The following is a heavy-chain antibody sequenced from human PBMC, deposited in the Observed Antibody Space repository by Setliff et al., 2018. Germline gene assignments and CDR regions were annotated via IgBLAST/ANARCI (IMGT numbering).Heavy chain of an antibody. J-gene: IGHJ4*02. V-gene: IGHV4-4*08. Sequence: PSETLSLTCAVYGGSFSDSYWSWIRQPPGKGLEWIGHILTTGSTNYNPSLESRIAISADTSRDRFSLRLTSVTAADTAIYYCARFCGTSNCQHAPLFDYWGQGILVTV. CDR1: GGSFSDSY. CDR3: ARFCGTSNCQHAPLFDY. D-gene: IGHD1-1*01. CDR2: ILTTGST.